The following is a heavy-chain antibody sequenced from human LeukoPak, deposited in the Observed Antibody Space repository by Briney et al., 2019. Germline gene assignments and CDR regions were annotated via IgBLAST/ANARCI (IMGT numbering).Heavy chain of an antibody. J-gene: IGHJ4*02. CDR3: AKDYATVGDYDY. D-gene: IGHD4-23*01. V-gene: IGHV3-74*01. Sequence: GGSLRLSCGASGFTFSDYWMHWVRQVPGKGLVWVSRINSDGSSTSYADSVKGRFTISRDNAKNTLYLQMNSLRAEDTAVYYCAKDYATVGDYDYWGQGTLVTVSS. CDR1: GFTFSDYW. CDR2: INSDGSST.